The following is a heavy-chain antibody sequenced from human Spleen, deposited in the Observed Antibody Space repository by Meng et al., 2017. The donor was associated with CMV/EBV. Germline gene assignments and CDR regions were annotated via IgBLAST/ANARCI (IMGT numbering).Heavy chain of an antibody. Sequence: ASVKVSCKASGYTFVNCGISWVRQAPGQGLEWMGWISAYNGNTNHAQRSQGRVTMTTDTSTSTAYMELRSLRSDDTAVYYCAREGEASGYDSSAFDIWGQGTMVTVSS. CDR3: AREGEASGYDSSAFDI. J-gene: IGHJ3*02. V-gene: IGHV1-18*01. CDR1: GYTFVNCG. CDR2: ISAYNGNT. D-gene: IGHD5-12*01.